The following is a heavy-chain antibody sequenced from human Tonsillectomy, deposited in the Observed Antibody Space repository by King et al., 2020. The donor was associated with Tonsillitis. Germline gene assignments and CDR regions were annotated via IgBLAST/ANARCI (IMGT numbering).Heavy chain of an antibody. CDR1: GDSITSYY. Sequence: QLQESGPGLVKPAETLSLTCTVSGDSITSYYWSWIRQPPGKGLEWIGHVYHSGSTNYNPSLKSRVTMSVDTSKKQFSLKLTSVTAADTAVYFCAAGGIFFDYWGQGILVTVSS. D-gene: IGHD2/OR15-2a*01. J-gene: IGHJ4*02. V-gene: IGHV4-59*08. CDR2: VYHSGST. CDR3: AAGGIFFDY.